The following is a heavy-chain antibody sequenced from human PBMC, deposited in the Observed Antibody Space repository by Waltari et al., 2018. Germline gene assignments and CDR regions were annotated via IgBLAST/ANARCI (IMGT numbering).Heavy chain of an antibody. CDR1: GGSISSYY. D-gene: IGHD5-18*01. Sequence: QVQLQESGPGLVKPSETLSLTCTVSGGSISSYYWSWIRQPPGKGLEWIGYNYYSGSTNYNPSLKSRVTISVDTSKNQFSLKLSSVTAADTAVYYCARGDTAMVMNYYYGMDVWGQGTTVTVSS. CDR3: ARGDTAMVMNYYYGMDV. CDR2: NYYSGST. V-gene: IGHV4-59*01. J-gene: IGHJ6*02.